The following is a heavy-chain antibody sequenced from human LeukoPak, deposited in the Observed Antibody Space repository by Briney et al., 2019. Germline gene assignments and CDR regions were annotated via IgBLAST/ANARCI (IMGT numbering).Heavy chain of an antibody. V-gene: IGHV3-21*01. J-gene: IGHJ1*01. Sequence: GGSLRLSCAASGFTFSNHAMTWVRQAPGKGLEWVSSISRSSRHLYYADSVKGRFTISRDDAKNSVYLQMNSLRADETAVYYCVRDFDTVTTAYLQLWGQGTLVTVSS. CDR1: GFTFSNHA. CDR2: ISRSSRHL. D-gene: IGHD4-17*01. CDR3: VRDFDTVTTAYLQL.